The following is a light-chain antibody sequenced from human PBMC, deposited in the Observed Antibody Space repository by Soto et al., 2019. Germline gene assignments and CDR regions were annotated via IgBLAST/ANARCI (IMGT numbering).Light chain of an antibody. CDR1: XSVSSN. J-gene: IGKJ5*01. V-gene: IGKV3-11*01. CDR3: QQRSNWPPIT. CDR2: GAF. Sequence: SXSXSVSSNLAWYQQRAGQAHRLIIYGAFTRATGIPDRFSGSGSGTDFTLTIRRLEPEDFAVYYCQQRSNWPPITFGKGTRLEIK.